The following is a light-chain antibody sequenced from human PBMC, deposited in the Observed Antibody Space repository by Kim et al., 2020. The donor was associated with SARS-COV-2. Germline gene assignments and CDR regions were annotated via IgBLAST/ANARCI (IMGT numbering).Light chain of an antibody. CDR2: GKN. J-gene: IGLJ3*02. V-gene: IGLV3-19*01. Sequence: SSELTQDPAVSVALGQTVRITCQGDSLRSYYATWYQQKPGQAPILVIYGKNNRPSGIPDRFSGSSSGNTASLTITGAQAVDEADYYCNSRDSTDNVVFVG. CDR1: SLRSYY. CDR3: NSRDSTDNVV.